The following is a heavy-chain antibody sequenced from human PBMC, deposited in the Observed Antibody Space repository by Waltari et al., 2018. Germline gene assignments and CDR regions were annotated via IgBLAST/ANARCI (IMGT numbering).Heavy chain of an antibody. Sequence: QVQLQQWGAGLLKPSETLSLTCAVYGGSFSGYYWSWIHQPPGKGLEWSGEITRSGSANDNPSRKGRVTISVDTSKNQFSLKLSSVTAADTAVYYCARGPHYGRLTLGYGGQGTLVTVSS. D-gene: IGHD4-17*01. CDR2: ITRSGSA. CDR3: ARGPHYGRLTLGY. V-gene: IGHV4-34*01. J-gene: IGHJ4*02. CDR1: GGSFSGYY.